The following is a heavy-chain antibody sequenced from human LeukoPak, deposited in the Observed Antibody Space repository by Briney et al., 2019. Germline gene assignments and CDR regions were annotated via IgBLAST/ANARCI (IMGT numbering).Heavy chain of an antibody. CDR1: GFIFSDYY. CDR3: ARDLSGVTGYTYGRGIDY. V-gene: IGHV3-11*04. CDR2: ISSSGSFI. Sequence: PGGSLRLSCAASGFIFSDYYMSWIRQAPGKGLEWVSYISSSGSFIYYADSVKGRFTISRDNAKSSLYLQMNSLRAEDTAIYYCARDLSGVTGYTYGRGIDYWGQGTLVTVSS. J-gene: IGHJ4*02. D-gene: IGHD5-18*01.